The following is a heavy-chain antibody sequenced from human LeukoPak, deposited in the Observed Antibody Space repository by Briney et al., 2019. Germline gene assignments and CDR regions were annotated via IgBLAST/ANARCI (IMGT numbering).Heavy chain of an antibody. CDR3: VRERRLSYHYDSHDRGEFDY. V-gene: IGHV5-51*01. Sequence: GESLKISCKGSGYRFTSYWIGWVRQMPGKGLEWMGIIYPGDSHTRYSPSFQGQVTISSDKSISTAYLQWSSLTASDTAMYYCVRERRLSYHYDSHDRGEFDYWGQGTLVTVSS. D-gene: IGHD3-22*01. CDR1: GYRFTSYW. CDR2: IYPGDSHT. J-gene: IGHJ4*02.